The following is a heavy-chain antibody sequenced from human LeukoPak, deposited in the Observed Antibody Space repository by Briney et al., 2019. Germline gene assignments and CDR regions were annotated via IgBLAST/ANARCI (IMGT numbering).Heavy chain of an antibody. CDR1: GGSISSYY. CDR2: IYYSGST. V-gene: IGHV4-59*01. Sequence: SETLSLTCTVSGGSISSYYWSWIRQPPGKGLEWIGYIYYSGSTNYNPSLKSRVTISVDTSKNRFSLKLSSVTAADTAVYYCARGGSTSYREFLYNWFDPWGQGTLVTVSS. J-gene: IGHJ5*02. CDR3: ARGGSTSYREFLYNWFDP. D-gene: IGHD3-10*01.